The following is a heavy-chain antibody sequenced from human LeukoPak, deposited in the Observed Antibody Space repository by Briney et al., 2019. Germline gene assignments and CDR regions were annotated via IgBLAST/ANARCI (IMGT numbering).Heavy chain of an antibody. CDR3: ARASWVSSTDAVR. CDR1: GLSFSSFA. V-gene: IGHV3-23*01. CDR2: IRGNGGT. J-gene: IGHJ4*02. D-gene: IGHD3-16*01. Sequence: GSLRLSCAASGLSFSSFAMSWVRQGPARGLEWVSSIRGNGGTFYADSVKGRFTLSSDISRNTVYFQLNNLRVEDTAIYYCARASWVSSTDAVRWGQGTLVTVSS.